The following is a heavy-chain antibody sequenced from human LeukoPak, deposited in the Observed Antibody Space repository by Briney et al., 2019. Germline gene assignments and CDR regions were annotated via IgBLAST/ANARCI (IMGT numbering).Heavy chain of an antibody. V-gene: IGHV3-48*01. CDR2: ISSSSSNI. CDR3: ARDLVAAAGTTFDY. Sequence: PGGSLRLSCAASGFTFSSSSMNWVRQAPGKGLEWVSYISSSSSNIYYADSVKGRFTISRDNAKNSLYLQMNSLRAEDTAVYYCARDLVAAAGTTFDYWGQGTLVTASS. D-gene: IGHD6-13*01. J-gene: IGHJ4*02. CDR1: GFTFSSSS.